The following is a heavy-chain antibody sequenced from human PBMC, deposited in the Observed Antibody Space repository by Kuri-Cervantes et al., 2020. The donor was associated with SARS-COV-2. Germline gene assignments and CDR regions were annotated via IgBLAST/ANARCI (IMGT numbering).Heavy chain of an antibody. CDR2: IHHSGST. J-gene: IGHJ3*02. CDR3: ARQLANNAFDI. Sequence: SETLSLTCAVSGYSISSGYYWGWIRQPPGKGLEWIGEIHHSGSTYYNPSLKSRITMSVDTSKNQFSLKLSSVTAADTAVYYCARQLANNAFDIWGQGTMVTVSS. V-gene: IGHV4-38-2*01. CDR1: GYSISSGYY. D-gene: IGHD4/OR15-4a*01.